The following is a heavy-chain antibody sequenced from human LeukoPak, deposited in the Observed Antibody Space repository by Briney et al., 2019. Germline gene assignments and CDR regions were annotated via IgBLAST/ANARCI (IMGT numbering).Heavy chain of an antibody. D-gene: IGHD2-21*02. CDR3: ARGWADRGIVVVTAIYFDY. CDR2: IDPNSGGT. Sequence: GASVKVSCKASGYTFTGYYMHWVRQAPGQGLEWMGWIDPNSGGTNYAQKFQGRVTMTRDTSISTAYMELSRLRSDDTAVYYCARGWADRGIVVVTAIYFDYWGQGTLVTVSS. J-gene: IGHJ4*02. CDR1: GYTFTGYY. V-gene: IGHV1-2*02.